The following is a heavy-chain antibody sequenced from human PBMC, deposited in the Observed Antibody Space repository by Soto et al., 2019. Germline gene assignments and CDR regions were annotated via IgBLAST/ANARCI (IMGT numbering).Heavy chain of an antibody. D-gene: IGHD6-13*01. V-gene: IGHV3-30-3*01. CDR2: ISYDGSND. J-gene: IGHJ4*02. CDR3: ATSPRYSSTCNMDF. CDR1: GFVFINYA. Sequence: QVQLVESGGGVVQPGRSLRLSCAASGFVFINYAMRWVRQAPGKGLEWVALISYDGSNDDYADSVEGRFTISRDNSKNTLYLQMNSLRPEDTAFYYCATSPRYSSTCNMDFWGQGILVTVSS.